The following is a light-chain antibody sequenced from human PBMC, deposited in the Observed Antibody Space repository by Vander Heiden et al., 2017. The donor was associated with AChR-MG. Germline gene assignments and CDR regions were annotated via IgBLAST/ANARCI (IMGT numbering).Light chain of an antibody. CDR2: GEK. J-gene: IGLJ3*02. Sequence: SYELTQDTAVSVALGQTVKITCQGDRITNDHASWYQQKPGQAPVVVIYGEKNRPSGIPDRFSGSSSRNTASLTITGAQAEDEADYYCKSRDSSGNVWVVGGGTKLTVL. CDR3: KSRDSSGNVWV. V-gene: IGLV3-19*01. CDR1: RITNDH.